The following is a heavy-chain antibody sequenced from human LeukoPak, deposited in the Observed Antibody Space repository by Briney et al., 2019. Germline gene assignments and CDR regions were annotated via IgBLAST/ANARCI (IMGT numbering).Heavy chain of an antibody. J-gene: IGHJ4*02. D-gene: IGHD3-9*01. V-gene: IGHV3-66*01. CDR1: GFTVSSNY. Sequence: PGGSLRLSCAASGFTVSSNYMSWVRQAPGKGLEWVSVIYSGGSTYYADSVKGRFTISRDNSKNTLYLQMNSLGAEDTAVYYCASAGGILRYFDWLYPFDYWGQGTLVTVSS. CDR3: ASAGGILRYFDWLYPFDY. CDR2: IYSGGST.